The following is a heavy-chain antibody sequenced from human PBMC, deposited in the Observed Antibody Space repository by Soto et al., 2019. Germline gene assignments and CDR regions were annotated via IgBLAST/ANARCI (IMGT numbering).Heavy chain of an antibody. CDR2: IDNGGTT. D-gene: IGHD6-19*01. Sequence: GSLRLSCAVSGFSLSIHDMTWVRQAPGKGLEWVSTIDNGGTTFYADSVKGRFTISRDNSKNTPYLQMNGLKVEDTAVYYCAKERVGGHHWFDPWGQGALVTVSS. V-gene: IGHV3-23*01. CDR3: AKERVGGHHWFDP. J-gene: IGHJ5*01. CDR1: GFSLSIHD.